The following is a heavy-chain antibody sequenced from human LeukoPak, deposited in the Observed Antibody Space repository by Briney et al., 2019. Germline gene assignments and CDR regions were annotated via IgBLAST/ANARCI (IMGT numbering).Heavy chain of an antibody. D-gene: IGHD5-12*01. Sequence: ASVKVSCKASGYTFTSYDINWVRQATGQGLEWMGWMNPNSGNTGYAQKFQGRVTMTRNTSISTAYVELSSLRSEDTAVYYCARGGYSGYVYYYYYMDVWGKGTTVTVSS. CDR2: MNPNSGNT. CDR3: ARGGYSGYVYYYYYMDV. J-gene: IGHJ6*03. V-gene: IGHV1-8*01. CDR1: GYTFTSYD.